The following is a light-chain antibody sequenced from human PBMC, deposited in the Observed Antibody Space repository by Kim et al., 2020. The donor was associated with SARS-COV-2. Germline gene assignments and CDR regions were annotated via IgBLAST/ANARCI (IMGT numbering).Light chain of an antibody. J-gene: IGKJ2*01. V-gene: IGKV1-39*01. Sequence: DIQMTQSPSSLSASVGDRVTITCRASEFVNTFLNWYQQKPGTAPNLLINSASRLQSGVPSHFSATGSGTEFTLIISGLQPEDFATFYCKQSNNTPYTFGQGTKME. CDR2: SAS. CDR1: EFVNTF. CDR3: KQSNNTPYT.